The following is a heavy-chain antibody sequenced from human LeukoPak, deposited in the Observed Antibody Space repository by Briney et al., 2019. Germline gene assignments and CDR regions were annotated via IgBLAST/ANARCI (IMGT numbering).Heavy chain of an antibody. Sequence: SETLSLTCSVSGGSISSDGYYYNWIRQYPGKGLEWIGYIYYTGSTYYNPSLKCRASISVDSSKNQLSLKLTSVTAADTAVYYCARDRATVTSHYSGMDVWGQGTTVTVSS. V-gene: IGHV4-31*03. D-gene: IGHD4-17*01. CDR2: IYYTGST. CDR1: GGSISSDGYY. CDR3: ARDRATVTSHYSGMDV. J-gene: IGHJ6*02.